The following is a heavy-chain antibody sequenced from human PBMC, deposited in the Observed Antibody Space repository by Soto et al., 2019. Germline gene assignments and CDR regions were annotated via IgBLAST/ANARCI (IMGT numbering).Heavy chain of an antibody. Sequence: QVQLQESGPGLVKPSQTLSLTCTVSGGSISSGGYFWSWIRQHPGKGLEWIGYIYYTGSTYYNPSLKSRVTISVDTSNNQFSLKLNSVTAADTAVYYCARDSGGGYSIDIWGQGTMVTVSP. CDR2: IYYTGST. CDR3: ARDSGGGYSIDI. V-gene: IGHV4-31*03. J-gene: IGHJ3*02. CDR1: GGSISSGGYF. D-gene: IGHD2-21*01.